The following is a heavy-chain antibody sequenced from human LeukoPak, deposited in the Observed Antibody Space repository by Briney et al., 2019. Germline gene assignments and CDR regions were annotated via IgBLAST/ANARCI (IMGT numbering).Heavy chain of an antibody. Sequence: GGSLRLSCAASGFTFSSYAMHWVRQAPGKGLEWVAVISYDGSNKYYADSVKGRFTISRDNSKNTLYLQMNSLRAEDTAVYYCASSRGVVLMVYAILTDYYMDVWGKGTTVTVSS. CDR1: GFTFSSYA. V-gene: IGHV3-30*04. CDR2: ISYDGSNK. CDR3: ASSRGVVLMVYAILTDYYMDV. D-gene: IGHD2-8*01. J-gene: IGHJ6*03.